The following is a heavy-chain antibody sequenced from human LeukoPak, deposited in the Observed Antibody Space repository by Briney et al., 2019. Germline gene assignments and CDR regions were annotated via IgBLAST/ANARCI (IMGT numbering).Heavy chain of an antibody. CDR2: INPNSGGT. CDR1: GYTFTGYY. J-gene: IGHJ6*03. D-gene: IGHD1-26*01. V-gene: IGHV1-2*02. CDR3: ARGMGAKTDMDV. Sequence: ASVKVSCKASGYTFTGYYMHWVRRAPGQGLEWMGWINPNSGGTNYAQKFQGRVTMTRDTSISTACMELSRLRSDDTAVYYCARGMGAKTDMDVWGKGTTVTVSS.